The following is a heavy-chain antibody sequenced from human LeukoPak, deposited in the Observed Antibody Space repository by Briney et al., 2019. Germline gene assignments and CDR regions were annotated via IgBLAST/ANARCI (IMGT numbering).Heavy chain of an antibody. J-gene: IGHJ6*03. D-gene: IGHD1-7*01. CDR3: ARGITGTTLYYYYYYMDV. CDR2: IYYSGST. Sequence: PSETLSLTCTVSGGSISSSSYYWGWIRQPPGKGLEWIGSIYYSGSTYYNPSLKSRVTISVDTSKNQLSLKLSSVTAADTAVYYCARGITGTTLYYYYYYMDVWGKGTTVTVSS. V-gene: IGHV4-39*07. CDR1: GGSISSSSYY.